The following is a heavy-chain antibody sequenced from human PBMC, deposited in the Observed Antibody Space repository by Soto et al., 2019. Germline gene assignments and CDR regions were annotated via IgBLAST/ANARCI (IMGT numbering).Heavy chain of an antibody. CDR2: ISYDGSNK. J-gene: IGHJ6*02. Sequence: GGSLRLSCAASGFTFSSYGMHWVRQAPGKWLEWVAVISYDGSNKYYADSVKGRFTISRDNSKNTLYLQMNSLRAEDTAVYYCAKWGRAAAGIDYYYGMDVWGQGXTVTVYS. V-gene: IGHV3-30*18. CDR1: GFTFSSYG. D-gene: IGHD6-13*01. CDR3: AKWGRAAAGIDYYYGMDV.